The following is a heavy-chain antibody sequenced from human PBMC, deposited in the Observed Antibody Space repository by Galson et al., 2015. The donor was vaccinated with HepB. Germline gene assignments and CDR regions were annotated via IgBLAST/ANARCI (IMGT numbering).Heavy chain of an antibody. V-gene: IGHV1-18*01. CDR2: ISAYNGNT. J-gene: IGHJ5*02. CDR1: GYTFTRYG. CDR3: ARCNYGDSYNWFDP. Sequence: SVKVSCKASGYTFTRYGISWVRQAPGQGLEWMGWISAYNGNTNYAQKLQGRVTMTTDTSTSTAYMELRSLRSDDTAVYYCARCNYGDSYNWFDPWGQGTLVTVSS. D-gene: IGHD4-17*01.